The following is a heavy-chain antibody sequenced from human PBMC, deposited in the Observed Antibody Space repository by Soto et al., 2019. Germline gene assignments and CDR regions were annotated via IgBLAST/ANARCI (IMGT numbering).Heavy chain of an antibody. D-gene: IGHD3-16*02. V-gene: IGHV3-23*01. J-gene: IGHJ4*02. Sequence: GGSLRLSCAASGFTFSSYAMSWVRQAPGKGLEWVSAISGSGGSTYYADSVKGRFTISRDNSKNTLYLQTNSLRAEDTAVYYCAKEDYDYIWGSYRYPSYYFDYWGQGTLVTVSS. CDR1: GFTFSSYA. CDR3: AKEDYDYIWGSYRYPSYYFDY. CDR2: ISGSGGST.